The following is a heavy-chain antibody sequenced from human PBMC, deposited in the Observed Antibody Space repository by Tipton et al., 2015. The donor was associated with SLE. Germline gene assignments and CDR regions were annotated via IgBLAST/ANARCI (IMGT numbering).Heavy chain of an antibody. CDR2: ISSSSSNI. CDR3: ARGGAMLASGDY. V-gene: IGHV3-48*02. J-gene: IGHJ4*02. Sequence: SLRLSCAASGFTFNSYSMNWVRQAPGKGLEWVSYISSSSSNIYYADSVKGRFTISRDNARNSLFLQMSSLRDDDTAVYYCARGGAMLASGDYWGQGTLVTVSS. CDR1: GFTFNSYS. D-gene: IGHD2-8*01.